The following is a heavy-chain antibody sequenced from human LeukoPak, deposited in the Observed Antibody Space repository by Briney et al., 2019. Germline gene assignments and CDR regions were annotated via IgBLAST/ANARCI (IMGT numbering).Heavy chain of an antibody. J-gene: IGHJ5*02. V-gene: IGHV4-39*07. D-gene: IGHD5-24*01. CDR3: ARDREEMATIDNRFDP. Sequence: SETLSLTCTVSGGSISSSSYYWGWIRQPPGKGLEWIGSIYYSGSTYYNPSLKSRVTISVDTSKNQFSLKLSSVTAADTAVYYCARDREEMATIDNRFDPWGQGTLVTVSS. CDR1: GGSISSSSYY. CDR2: IYYSGST.